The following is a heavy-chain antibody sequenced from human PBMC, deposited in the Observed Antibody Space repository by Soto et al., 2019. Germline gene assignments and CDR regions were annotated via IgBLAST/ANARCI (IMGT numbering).Heavy chain of an antibody. J-gene: IGHJ6*01. D-gene: IGHD4-17*01. CDR1: GGTFSSYA. V-gene: IGHV1-69*13. CDR2: IIPIFGTA. Sequence: SVKVSCKASGGTFSSYAISWVRQAPGQGLEWMGGIIPIFGTANYAQKFQGRVTITADESTSTAYMELSSLRSEDTAVYYCARDLYGEGYYYYYGMDVWGQGTTVTVSS. CDR3: ARDLYGEGYYYYYGMDV.